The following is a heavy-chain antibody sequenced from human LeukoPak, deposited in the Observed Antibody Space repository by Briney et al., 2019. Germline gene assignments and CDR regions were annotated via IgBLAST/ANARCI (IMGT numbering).Heavy chain of an antibody. Sequence: GGSLRLSCAASGFTFTSYAMGWVRQAPGKGLEWVSGISAGGGGTYYADSVKGRFTISRDNSKSTLYLQMNGLRAEDTALYYCAKDLRSGSNYGFFDFWGQGTLVTVSS. V-gene: IGHV3-23*01. D-gene: IGHD3-10*01. CDR2: ISAGGGGT. CDR1: GFTFTSYA. J-gene: IGHJ4*02. CDR3: AKDLRSGSNYGFFDF.